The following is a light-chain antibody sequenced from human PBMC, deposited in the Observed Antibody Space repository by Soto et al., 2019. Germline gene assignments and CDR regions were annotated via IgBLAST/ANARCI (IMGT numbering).Light chain of an antibody. V-gene: IGKV3-20*01. CDR2: GAS. Sequence: ETVMTQSPGTLSLSPGERATLSCRASQSVSSGYLAWYQQKPGQASRLLIFGASNRATGIPDRFTGSGSGTDFTLTISRLEPVDFAVYYCQQYGISQNTFGQGTKLEIK. CDR1: QSVSSGY. CDR3: QQYGISQNT. J-gene: IGKJ2*01.